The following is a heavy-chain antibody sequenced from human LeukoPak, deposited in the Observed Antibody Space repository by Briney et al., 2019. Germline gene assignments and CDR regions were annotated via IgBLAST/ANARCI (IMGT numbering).Heavy chain of an antibody. Sequence: PGGSLRLSCTTSGFTFSAYWMHWVRQAPGKGLEWVAVISYDGSNEYYADSVKGRFTISRDNSKNTLYVQMNSLRVEDTAVYYCARDVRQLPFGWSPFGTFGIWGQGTMVTVSS. J-gene: IGHJ3*02. CDR1: GFTFSAYW. D-gene: IGHD2-2*01. V-gene: IGHV3-30-3*01. CDR2: ISYDGSNE. CDR3: ARDVRQLPFGWSPFGTFGI.